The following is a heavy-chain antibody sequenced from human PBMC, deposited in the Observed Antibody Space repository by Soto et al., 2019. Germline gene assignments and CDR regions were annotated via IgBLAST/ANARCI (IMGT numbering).Heavy chain of an antibody. CDR2: IYYSGST. CDR1: GGSISSGDYY. D-gene: IGHD2-15*01. Sequence: SETLSLTCTVSGGSISSGDYYWSWIRQPPGKGLEWIGYIYYSGSTYYNPSLKSRVTISVDTSKNQFSLKLSSVTAADTAVYYCAVLGYCSGGSCYSTGFDPWGQGTLVTVS. CDR3: AVLGYCSGGSCYSTGFDP. V-gene: IGHV4-30-4*01. J-gene: IGHJ5*02.